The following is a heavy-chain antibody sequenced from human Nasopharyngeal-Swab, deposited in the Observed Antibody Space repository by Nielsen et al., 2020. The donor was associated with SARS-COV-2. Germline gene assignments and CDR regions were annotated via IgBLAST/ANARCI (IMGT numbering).Heavy chain of an antibody. Sequence: GESLKISCAASGFTFSSYGMHWVRQAPGKGLEWVAVIWYDGSNKYYADSVKGRFTISRGNSKNTLYLQMNSLRAEDTAVYYCAKRDAVTTSDFDYWGQGTLVTVSS. J-gene: IGHJ4*02. CDR3: AKRDAVTTSDFDY. CDR1: GFTFSSYG. CDR2: IWYDGSNK. V-gene: IGHV3-33*03. D-gene: IGHD4-17*01.